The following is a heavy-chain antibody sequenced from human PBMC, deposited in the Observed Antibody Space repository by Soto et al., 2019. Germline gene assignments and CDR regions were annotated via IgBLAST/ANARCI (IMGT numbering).Heavy chain of an antibody. V-gene: IGHV3-23*01. CDR2: LSSSGGAT. CDR3: AKFIVELTPYYGMDV. Sequence: AGGALRLSCVGPGFTFSSYAISWGRPAPGKGLEWVSALSSSGGATYSADSVKGRFTISRDNSKNMLYLQMNSLGAEDTAVYYCAKFIVELTPYYGMDVGGQGTTVTVSS. CDR1: GFTFSSYA. J-gene: IGHJ6*02. D-gene: IGHD2-21*02.